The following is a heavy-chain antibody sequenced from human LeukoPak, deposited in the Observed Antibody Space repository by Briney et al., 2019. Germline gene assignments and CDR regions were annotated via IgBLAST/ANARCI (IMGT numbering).Heavy chain of an antibody. J-gene: IGHJ4*02. CDR1: GFTFSDYY. Sequence: GGSLRLSCAASGFTFSDYYMSWIRQAPGEGLEWVSYISSSGTTMYYADSVKGRFTISRDNAKNSLYLQMNSLRAEDTAVYYCARQWSPGTDYWGQGTLVIVSS. CDR3: ARQWSPGTDY. V-gene: IGHV3-11*01. CDR2: ISSSGTTM. D-gene: IGHD2-8*01.